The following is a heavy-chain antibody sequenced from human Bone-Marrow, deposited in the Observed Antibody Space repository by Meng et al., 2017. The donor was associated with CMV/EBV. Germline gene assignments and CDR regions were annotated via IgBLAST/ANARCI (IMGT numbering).Heavy chain of an antibody. Sequence: ASVKVSCKASGYTFTSYGISWVRQAPGQGLEWMGWINPNSGGTNYAQKFQGRVTMTRDTSISTAYMELSRLRSDDTAVYYCARSLEFDLFDYWGQGTLVTVSS. CDR2: INPNSGGT. D-gene: IGHD1-1*01. CDR1: GYTFTSYG. J-gene: IGHJ4*02. V-gene: IGHV1-2*02. CDR3: ARSLEFDLFDY.